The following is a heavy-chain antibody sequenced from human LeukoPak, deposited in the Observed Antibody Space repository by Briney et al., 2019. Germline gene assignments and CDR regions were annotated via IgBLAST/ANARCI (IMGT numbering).Heavy chain of an antibody. CDR2: IDTNNENT. D-gene: IGHD6-19*01. V-gene: IGHV1-18*01. CDR3: APSSGDSSAWVDF. Sequence: ASVKVSCKAAYTFSNYGVTWVRQAPGQRFEWMGWIDTNNENTKYAQSFQGRLTLTTDSSRSTVYMELRSLRSDDTAIYYCAPSSGDSSAWVDFWGRGTLVTVSP. CDR1: YTFSNYG. J-gene: IGHJ4*02.